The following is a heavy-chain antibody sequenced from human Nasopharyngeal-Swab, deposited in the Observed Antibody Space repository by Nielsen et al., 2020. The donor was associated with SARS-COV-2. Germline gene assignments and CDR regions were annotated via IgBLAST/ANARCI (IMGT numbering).Heavy chain of an antibody. CDR3: AKGSSGGDRSGFDP. V-gene: IGHV3-43*01. J-gene: IGHJ5*02. CDR2: ISWDGGST. Sequence: GESLKISCAASGFTFDDYTMHWVRQAPGKGLEWVSLISWDGGSTYYADSVKGRFTISRDNSKNSLYLQMNSLRTEDTALYYCAKGSSGGDRSGFDPWGQGTLVTVSS. CDR1: GFTFDDYT. D-gene: IGHD6-19*01.